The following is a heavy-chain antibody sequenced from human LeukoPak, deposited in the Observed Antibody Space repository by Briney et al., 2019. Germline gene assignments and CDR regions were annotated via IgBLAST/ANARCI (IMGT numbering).Heavy chain of an antibody. Sequence: SETLSLTCTVSGGSTNTDYWSWIRQPAGKGLEWLGRIYSSGTTDYNPSLNSRVTMSLDTSQNQLSLRLRSVTAADTAVYYCARGTYYYDHYWGQGTLVTVSS. CDR3: ARGTYYYDHY. CDR2: IYSSGTT. CDR1: GGSTNTDY. D-gene: IGHD3-22*01. V-gene: IGHV4-4*07. J-gene: IGHJ4*02.